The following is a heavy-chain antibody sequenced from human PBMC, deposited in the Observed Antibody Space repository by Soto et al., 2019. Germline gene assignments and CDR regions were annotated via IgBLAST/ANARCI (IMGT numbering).Heavy chain of an antibody. CDR1: GGSISSGGYY. J-gene: IGHJ5*02. Sequence: QVQLQESGPGLVKPSQTLSLTCTVSGGSISSGGYYWSWIRQHPGKRLEWIGYIYYSGSTYDNPALRTRVTGSLLASKNPCSLKLCTVTVADTATSYCARAISPWGPGTLVTVSS. CDR3: ARAISP. CDR2: IYYSGST. V-gene: IGHV4-31*03. D-gene: IGHD3-3*01.